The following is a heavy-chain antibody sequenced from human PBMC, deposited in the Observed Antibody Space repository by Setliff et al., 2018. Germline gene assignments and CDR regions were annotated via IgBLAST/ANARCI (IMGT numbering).Heavy chain of an antibody. D-gene: IGHD6-13*01. CDR1: GFTFSSYW. Sequence: GGSLRLSCAASGFTFSSYWMRWVRQAPGKGLVWVSRVNSDGSSTTYADSVKGRFTMSRDNANNALYLQMNSLTAEDTAVYYCAREMEAAGQRAFDIWGQGTMVTVS. CDR2: VNSDGSST. CDR3: AREMEAAGQRAFDI. V-gene: IGHV3-74*01. J-gene: IGHJ3*02.